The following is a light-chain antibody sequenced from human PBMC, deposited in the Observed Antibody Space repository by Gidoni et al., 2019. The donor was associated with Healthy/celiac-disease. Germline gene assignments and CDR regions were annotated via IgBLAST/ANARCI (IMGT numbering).Light chain of an antibody. J-gene: IGKJ2*01. CDR2: GAS. CDR1: QSVSSSY. CDR3: QQYGSSYT. Sequence: ELVLTQSPGTLSWSPGGRATLSCRASQSVSSSYLAWYQQKPGQAPRLLIYGASIRATGIPDRFSGRGSGTVFTLTSSRLEPEDFAVYYCQQYGSSYTFGQWTKLEIK. V-gene: IGKV3-20*01.